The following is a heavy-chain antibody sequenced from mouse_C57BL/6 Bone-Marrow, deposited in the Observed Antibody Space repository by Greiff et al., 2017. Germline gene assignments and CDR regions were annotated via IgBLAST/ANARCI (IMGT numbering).Heavy chain of an antibody. Sequence: QVQLQQSGAELVKPGASVKMSCKASGYTFTTYPIEWMKQNHGKSLEWIGNFNPYNDDTKYNEKFKGKATLTVDKYSSTVYLELSRLTYDDYAVYYCARTSYSGSSPYFDDWGQGTTLTVSS. V-gene: IGHV1-47*01. D-gene: IGHD1-1*01. J-gene: IGHJ2*01. CDR3: ARTSYSGSSPYFDD. CDR2: FNPYNDDT. CDR1: GYTFTTYP.